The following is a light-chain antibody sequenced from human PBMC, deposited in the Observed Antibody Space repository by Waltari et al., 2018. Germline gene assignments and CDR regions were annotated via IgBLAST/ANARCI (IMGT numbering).Light chain of an antibody. CDR1: QSISTY. J-gene: IGKJ1*01. Sequence: DIQMTQSPSSLSASVGDRVTITCRASQSISTYLNWYQQRPGKAPKLPIYAASSLQRGVPLRFTGSGSGTDFTLTITTLQLEDFATYYCQQSYTTLWTFGQGTKVEI. V-gene: IGKV1-39*01. CDR2: AAS. CDR3: QQSYTTLWT.